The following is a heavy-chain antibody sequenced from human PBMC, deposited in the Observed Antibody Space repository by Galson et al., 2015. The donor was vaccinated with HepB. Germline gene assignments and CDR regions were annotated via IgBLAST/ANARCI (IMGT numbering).Heavy chain of an antibody. CDR1: GDSVSRNIAA. D-gene: IGHD6-13*01. V-gene: IGHV6-1*01. CDR3: ARDPGWAAGGINPQLVRDFGMDV. Sequence: CAISGDSVSRNIAAWNWIRQSPSRGLEWLGRACYRSKWYNDYAVSMKSRISINPDTSKNQFSLQLNSVTPEDTAVYFCARDPGWAAGGINPQLVRDFGMDVWGQGTTVTVSS. J-gene: IGHJ6*02. CDR2: ACYRSKWYN.